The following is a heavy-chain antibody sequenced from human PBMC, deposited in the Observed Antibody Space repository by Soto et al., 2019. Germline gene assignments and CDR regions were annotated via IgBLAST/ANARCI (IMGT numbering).Heavy chain of an antibody. CDR2: ISGSGGST. Sequence: EVQLLESGGGLVQPGGSLRLSCAASGFTFSSHAVSWVRQAPGKGLEWVSTISGSGGSTYFADSVKGRFTISRDNSKTTLYLLMNSLRAEDTAVYDCAKTGGTYSPFDYWGQGTLVTVSS. D-gene: IGHD1-26*01. J-gene: IGHJ4*02. CDR3: AKTGGTYSPFDY. CDR1: GFTFSSHA. V-gene: IGHV3-23*01.